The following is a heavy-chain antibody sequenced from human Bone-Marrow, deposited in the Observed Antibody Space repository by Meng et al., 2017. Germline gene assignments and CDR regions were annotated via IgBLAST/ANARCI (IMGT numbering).Heavy chain of an antibody. CDR2: ISYDGSNK. V-gene: IGHV3-30*04. CDR1: GFTFSSYA. CDR3: ASGSNYYGSGSYADYFDY. Sequence: GGSLRLSCAASGFTFSSYAMHWVRQAPGKGLEWVAVISYDGSNKYYADSVKGRFTISRDNSKNTLYLQMNSLRAEDTAVYYCASGSNYYGSGSYADYFDYWGQGTLVTVSS. D-gene: IGHD3-10*01. J-gene: IGHJ4*02.